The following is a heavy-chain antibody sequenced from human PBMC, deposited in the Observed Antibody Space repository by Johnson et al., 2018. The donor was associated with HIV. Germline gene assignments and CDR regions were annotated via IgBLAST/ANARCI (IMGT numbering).Heavy chain of an antibody. Sequence: VQLVESGGGLVQPGGSLRLSCAAAGFTFSSYAMTWVRQAPGKGLEWVSTITGSGDKTWYADSVKGRFTISRDNSKNSLYLQMNSLRAEATAVYYCARRPVVTPGAFDIWGQGTMVTVSS. J-gene: IGHJ3*02. CDR1: GFTFSSYA. D-gene: IGHD4-23*01. CDR2: ITGSGDKT. V-gene: IGHV3-23*04. CDR3: ARRPVVTPGAFDI.